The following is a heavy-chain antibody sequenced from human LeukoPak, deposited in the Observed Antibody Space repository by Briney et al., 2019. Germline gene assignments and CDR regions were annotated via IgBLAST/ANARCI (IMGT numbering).Heavy chain of an antibody. Sequence: PGGSLRLSCAASGFTFSTFWMSWVRQAPGTGLEWVANINQDGSEKYYVDSMKGRFTVSRDNAKNSLYLQMDSLRAEDTAVYYCARGGTFVSDYWGQGTLVTVSS. V-gene: IGHV3-7*01. CDR2: INQDGSEK. CDR1: GFTFSTFW. CDR3: ARGGTFVSDY. D-gene: IGHD1-1*01. J-gene: IGHJ4*02.